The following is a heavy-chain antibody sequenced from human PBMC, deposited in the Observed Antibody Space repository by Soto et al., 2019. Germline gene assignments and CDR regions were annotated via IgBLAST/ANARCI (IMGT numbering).Heavy chain of an antibody. V-gene: IGHV1-3*01. CDR2: INAGNGNT. Sequence: ASVKVSCKASGYTFTSYAMHWVRRAPGQRLEWMGWINAGNGNTKYSQNFQGRVTITRDTSASTAYMELSSLRSDDTAVYYCATEKLMFRGVANWFDPWGQGTLVTVSS. J-gene: IGHJ5*02. CDR1: GYTFTSYA. CDR3: ATEKLMFRGVANWFDP. D-gene: IGHD3-10*01.